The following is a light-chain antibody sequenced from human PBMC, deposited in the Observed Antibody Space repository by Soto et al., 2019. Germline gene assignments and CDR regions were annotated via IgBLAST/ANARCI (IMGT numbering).Light chain of an antibody. CDR3: QQYENRPLT. CDR1: QYITNY. Sequence: DIQLTQSPPSLSASVGDGVTITCQASQYITNYLNWYQHKSGKSPKLLIFDAANLEAGVPSRFSGRGSGTQFTFTISSLQPEDVATYYCQQYENRPLTFGGGTKVE. V-gene: IGKV1-33*01. J-gene: IGKJ4*01. CDR2: DAA.